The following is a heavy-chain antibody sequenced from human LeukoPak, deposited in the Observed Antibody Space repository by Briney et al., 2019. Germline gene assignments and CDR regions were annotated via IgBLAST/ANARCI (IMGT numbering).Heavy chain of an antibody. CDR3: VRRADTPFDY. J-gene: IGHJ4*02. CDR1: GYSFTSHD. V-gene: IGHV1-8*01. Sequence: ASVKVSCKASGYSFTSHDIKWVRQATGQGLEWMGWMKPNNGKTGYAQKFQGRVTMTSDTSISTAYMELSSLKSEDTAVYYCVRRADTPFDYWGQGTLVTVSS. D-gene: IGHD5-18*01. CDR2: MKPNNGKT.